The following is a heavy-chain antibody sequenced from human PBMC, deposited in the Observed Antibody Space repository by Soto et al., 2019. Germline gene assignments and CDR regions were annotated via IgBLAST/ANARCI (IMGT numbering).Heavy chain of an antibody. Sequence: SETLSLTCTVSGGSVSSSGSYWSWIRQPPGKGLEWIGYIYYSGSTNYYSGSTNYNPSLKSRVTISVDTSKNQFSLKLSSVTAADTAVYYCASNTAMNHDAFDIWGQGTMVTVSS. D-gene: IGHD5-18*01. J-gene: IGHJ3*02. CDR2: IYYSGSTNYYSGST. CDR1: GGSVSSSGSY. CDR3: ASNTAMNHDAFDI. V-gene: IGHV4-61*08.